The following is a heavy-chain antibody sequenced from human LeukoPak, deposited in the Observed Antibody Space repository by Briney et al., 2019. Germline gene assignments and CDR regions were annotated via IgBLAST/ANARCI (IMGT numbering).Heavy chain of an antibody. Sequence: PSETLSLTCTVSGGSISSYYWSWIRQPPGKGLEWIGYIYYSGSTNYNPSLKSRVTISVDTSKNQFSLKLSSVTAADTAVYYCARAMTIVVVGGHWFDPWGQGTLVTVSS. V-gene: IGHV4-59*01. J-gene: IGHJ5*02. D-gene: IGHD2-21*01. CDR1: GGSISSYY. CDR2: IYYSGST. CDR3: ARAMTIVVVGGHWFDP.